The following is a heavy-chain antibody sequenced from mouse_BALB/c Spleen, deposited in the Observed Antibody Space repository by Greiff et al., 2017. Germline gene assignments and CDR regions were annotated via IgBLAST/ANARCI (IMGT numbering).Heavy chain of an antibody. CDR2: ISTYYGDA. J-gene: IGHJ4*01. Sequence: QVQLKQSGAELVRPGVSVKISCKGSGYTFTDYAMHWVKQSHAKSLEWIGVISTYYGDASYNQKFKGKATMTVDKSSSTAYMELARLTSEDSAIYYCARGDDGYAMDYWGQGTSVTVSS. CDR1: GYTFTDYA. D-gene: IGHD2-12*01. V-gene: IGHV1S137*01. CDR3: ARGDDGYAMDY.